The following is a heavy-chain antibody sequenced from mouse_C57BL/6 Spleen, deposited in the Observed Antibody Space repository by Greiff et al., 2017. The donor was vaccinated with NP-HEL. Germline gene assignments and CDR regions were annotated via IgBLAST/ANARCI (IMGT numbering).Heavy chain of an antibody. Sequence: EVKLVESGGGLVKPGGSLKLSCAASGFTFSSYAMSWVRQTPEKRLEWVATISDGGSYTYYPDNVKGRFTISRDNAKNNLYLQMSHLKSEDTAMYYCARDGYYGSREDYAMDYWGQGTSVTVSS. V-gene: IGHV5-4*01. D-gene: IGHD1-1*01. J-gene: IGHJ4*01. CDR2: ISDGGSYT. CDR3: ARDGYYGSREDYAMDY. CDR1: GFTFSSYA.